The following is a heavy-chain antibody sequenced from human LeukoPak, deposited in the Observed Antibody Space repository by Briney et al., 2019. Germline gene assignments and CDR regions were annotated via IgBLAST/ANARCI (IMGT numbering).Heavy chain of an antibody. CDR3: ARGGYVWGSYRYYDY. CDR1: GGTFSSYA. Sequence: ASVKVSCKASGGTFSSYAISWVRQAPGQGLEWVGWINPNSGDTDYAQKFQGRVTMTRDTSISTAYMELSRLRSDDTAVYYCARGGYVWGSYRYYDYWGQGTLVTVSS. J-gene: IGHJ4*02. CDR2: INPNSGDT. V-gene: IGHV1-2*02. D-gene: IGHD3-16*02.